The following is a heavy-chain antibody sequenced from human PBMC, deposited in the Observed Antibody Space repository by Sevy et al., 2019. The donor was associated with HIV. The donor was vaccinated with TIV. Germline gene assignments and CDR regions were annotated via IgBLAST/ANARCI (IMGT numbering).Heavy chain of an antibody. V-gene: IGHV3-21*01. Sequence: GGSLRLSCAASGFTFSSYSMNWVRQAPGKGLEWVSSISSSSSYTYYADSVKGRFTISRDNAKNSLYRQMNSLRAEDTAVYYCARADIVVVPAAIGFNYYYYYGMDVWGQGTTVTVSS. CDR2: ISSSSSYT. CDR1: GFTFSSYS. CDR3: ARADIVVVPAAIGFNYYYYYGMDV. J-gene: IGHJ6*02. D-gene: IGHD2-2*02.